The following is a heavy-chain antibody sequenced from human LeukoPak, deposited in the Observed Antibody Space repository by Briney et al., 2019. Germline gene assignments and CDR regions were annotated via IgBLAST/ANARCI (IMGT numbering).Heavy chain of an antibody. CDR2: INHSGST. J-gene: IGHJ4*02. CDR1: GGSISSYY. V-gene: IGHV4-34*01. CDR3: ARGEDSSGYHDY. D-gene: IGHD3-22*01. Sequence: PSETLSLTCTVSGGSISSYYWSWIRQPPGKGLEWIGEINHSGSTNYNPSLKSRVTISVDTSKNQFSLKLSSVTAADTAVYYCARGEDSSGYHDYWGQGTLVTVSS.